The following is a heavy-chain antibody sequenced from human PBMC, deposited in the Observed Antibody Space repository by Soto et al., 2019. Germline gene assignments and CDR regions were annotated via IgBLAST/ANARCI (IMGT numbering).Heavy chain of an antibody. CDR2: INPNSGAT. J-gene: IGHJ4*02. V-gene: IGHV1-2*02. CDR3: ARVEYCSGGSCYPPDY. Sequence: GASVKVSCKASGYTFTYYYIHWVRQAPGQGLEWMGWINPNSGATNYAQKLQGRVTMTTDTSTSTAYMELRSLRSDDTAVYYCARVEYCSGGSCYPPDYWGQGTLVTVSS. D-gene: IGHD2-15*01. CDR1: GYTFTYYY.